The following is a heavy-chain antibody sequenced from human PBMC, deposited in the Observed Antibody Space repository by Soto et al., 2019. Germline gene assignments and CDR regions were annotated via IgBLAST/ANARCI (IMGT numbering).Heavy chain of an antibody. D-gene: IGHD3-16*01. V-gene: IGHV4-39*01. J-gene: IGHJ6*02. CDR2: IYYSGST. CDR3: ARLRRGGALLPRYYGMDV. CDR1: GGSISSSSYY. Sequence: SETQSLTCPVSGGSISSSSYYWGWIRQPPGKGLEWIGSIYYSGSTYYNPSLKSRVTISVDTSKNQFSLKLSSVTAADTAVYYCARLRRGGALLPRYYGMDVWGQGTTVTVSS.